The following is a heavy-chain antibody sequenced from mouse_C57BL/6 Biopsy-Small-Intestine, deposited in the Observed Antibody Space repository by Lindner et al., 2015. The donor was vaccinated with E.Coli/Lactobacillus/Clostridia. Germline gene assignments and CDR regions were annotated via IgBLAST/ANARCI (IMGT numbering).Heavy chain of an antibody. V-gene: IGHV1-7*01. D-gene: IGHD2-3*01. CDR3: ARFYDSSGSYGWFDP. CDR2: ITANNGNT. CDR1: GYTFTTYG. Sequence: SVKVSCKTSGYTFTTYGFVWVRQAPGQGLEFMGWITANNGNTKSAQNLQGRVTMTTDTSTSTAYMELRSLRSDDTAMYYCARFYDSSGSYGWFDPWGQGTLVTVS. J-gene: IGHJ3*01.